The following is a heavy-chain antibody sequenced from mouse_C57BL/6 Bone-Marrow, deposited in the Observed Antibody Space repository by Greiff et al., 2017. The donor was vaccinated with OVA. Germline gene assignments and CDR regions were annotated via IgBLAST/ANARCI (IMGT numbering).Heavy chain of an antibody. CDR1: GYSFTGYY. CDR3: AREGYYYGSSYDAMDY. CDR2: INPSTGGT. D-gene: IGHD1-1*01. J-gene: IGHJ4*01. V-gene: IGHV1-42*01. Sequence: EVMLVESGPELVKPGASVKISCKASGYSFTGYYMNWVKQSPEKSLEWIGEINPSTGGTTYNQKFKAKATLTVDKSSSTAYMQLKSLTSEDSAVYYCAREGYYYGSSYDAMDYWGQGTSVTVSS.